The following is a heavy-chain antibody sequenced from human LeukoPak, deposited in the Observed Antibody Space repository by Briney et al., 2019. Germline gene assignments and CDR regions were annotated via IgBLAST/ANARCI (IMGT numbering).Heavy chain of an antibody. CDR1: GYTFNLKD. V-gene: IGHV1-2*02. CDR2: LNPDSGFT. J-gene: IGHJ1*01. CDR3: ATDRHTSGWTPFQH. Sequence: ASVNVSCKTSGYTFNLKDIHWVRQAPGQGLEWMGWLNPDSGFTKNAQKFQGRVTFTRDTSIDTAYMELSSLRSDDTAVYYCATDRHTSGWTPFQHWGQGTLVTVSS. D-gene: IGHD6-19*01.